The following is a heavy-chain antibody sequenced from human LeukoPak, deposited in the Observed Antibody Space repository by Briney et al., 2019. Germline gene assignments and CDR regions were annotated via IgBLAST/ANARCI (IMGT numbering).Heavy chain of an antibody. CDR1: GGSMTTYY. D-gene: IGHD3-9*01. CDR3: ARDYYDIFTGCFGY. CDR2: IYTNGNT. Sequence: PSETLSLSCTVSGGSMTTYYWSWIRQPAGKGPEWIGRIYTNGNTIYNPSLESRVTMSIDTSKNQFSLELRSVTAADTALYYCARDYYDIFTGCFGYWDQGAQVTVSP. V-gene: IGHV4-4*07. J-gene: IGHJ4*02.